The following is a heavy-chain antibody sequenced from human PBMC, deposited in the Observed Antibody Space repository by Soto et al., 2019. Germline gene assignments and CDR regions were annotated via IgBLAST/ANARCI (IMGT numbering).Heavy chain of an antibody. CDR2: ISGTGYGT. Sequence: PGGSLRLSCAASGFTFSNNAMNWVRQAPGKGLEWVSGISGTGYGTYYADSVKGRFTISRDNSKNTLYVQMSSLRAEDTAVYYCASGSYCSGGGRYLAQSPGGFWGQGTMVTVSS. J-gene: IGHJ3*01. V-gene: IGHV3-23*01. D-gene: IGHD2-15*01. CDR1: GFTFSNNA. CDR3: ASGSYCSGGGRYLAQSPGGF.